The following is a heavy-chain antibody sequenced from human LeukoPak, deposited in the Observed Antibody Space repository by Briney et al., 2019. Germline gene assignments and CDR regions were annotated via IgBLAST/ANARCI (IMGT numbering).Heavy chain of an antibody. V-gene: IGHV1-18*01. J-gene: IGHJ5*02. CDR1: GYTFTSYG. CDR3: AREVDYGDYVAWFDP. CDR2: ISAYNGNT. Sequence: ASVKVSCKASGYTFTSYGISWVRHAPGQGLEWMGWISAYNGNTNYAQKLQGRVTMTTDTSTSTAYMELRSLRSDDTAVYYCAREVDYGDYVAWFDPWGQGTLVTVSS. D-gene: IGHD4-17*01.